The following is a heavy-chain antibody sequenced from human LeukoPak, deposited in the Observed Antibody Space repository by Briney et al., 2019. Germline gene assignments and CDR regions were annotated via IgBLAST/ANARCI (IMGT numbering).Heavy chain of an antibody. V-gene: IGHV3-7*02. CDR2: IKQDGSEN. Sequence: PGGSLRLSCAASGFTFSSYWMTWVRQAPGKGLEWVASIKQDGSENYYVDSVKGRFTISRDNAKNTLYLQMNSLRAEDTAVYYCAKSGYDFWSGYYGGGQIDYWGQGTLVTVSS. J-gene: IGHJ4*02. D-gene: IGHD3-3*01. CDR1: GFTFSSYW. CDR3: AKSGYDFWSGYYGGGQIDY.